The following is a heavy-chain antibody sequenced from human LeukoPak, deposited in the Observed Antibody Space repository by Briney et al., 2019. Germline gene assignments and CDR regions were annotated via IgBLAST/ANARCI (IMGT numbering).Heavy chain of an antibody. CDR2: IYPRHSDT. J-gene: IGHJ5*02. D-gene: IGHD2/OR15-2a*01. V-gene: IGHV5-51*01. Sequence: GESLKISCKTSGFNFTKYWIAWGRQMPGMGLELMGIIYPRHSDTGYSPSFQGQLTIPADRSTSTTFHQWSSLKASDTAMYYCADFLGYRSWGPGTLVTVSS. CDR3: ADFLGYRS. CDR1: GFNFTKYW.